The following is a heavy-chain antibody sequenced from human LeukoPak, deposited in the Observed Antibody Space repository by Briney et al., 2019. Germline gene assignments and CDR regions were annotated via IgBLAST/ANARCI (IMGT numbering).Heavy chain of an antibody. D-gene: IGHD1-7*01. CDR2: VDPEDGET. CDR1: GYTFTDYY. CDR3: ARAITGTTSYYFDY. J-gene: IGHJ4*02. Sequence: ASVKVSCKVSGYTFTDYYMHWVQQAPGKGLEWMGLVDPEDGETIYAEKFQGRVTITTDESTSTAYMELSSLRSEDTAVYYCARAITGTTSYYFDYWGQGTLVTVSS. V-gene: IGHV1-69-2*01.